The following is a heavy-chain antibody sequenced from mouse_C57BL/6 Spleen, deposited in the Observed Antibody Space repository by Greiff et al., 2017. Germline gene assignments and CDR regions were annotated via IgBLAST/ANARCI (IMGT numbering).Heavy chain of an antibody. V-gene: IGHV1-66*01. D-gene: IGHD4-1*01. CDR3: ARTGTGYFDY. CDR1: GYSFTSYY. CDR2: IYPGSGNT. Sequence: QVQLQQSGPELVKPGASVKISCKASGYSFTSYYIHWVKQRPGQGLEWIGWIYPGSGNTKYNEQFKGKATLTADTSSSTAYMQLSSLTSEDSAVYYCARTGTGYFDYWGQGTTRTVSS. J-gene: IGHJ2*01.